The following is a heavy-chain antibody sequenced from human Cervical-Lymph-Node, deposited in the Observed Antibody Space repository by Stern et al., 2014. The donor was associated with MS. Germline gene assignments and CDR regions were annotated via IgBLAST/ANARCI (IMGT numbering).Heavy chain of an antibody. CDR2: INPNNGGT. J-gene: IGHJ4*02. D-gene: IGHD2-21*02. CDR3: ASEPLWYSSDWPLNGK. V-gene: IGHV1-2*02. Sequence: QVQLVESGAEVKKPGASVKVSCKASGYTFTSFYMHWVRQAPGQGLEWMGWINPNNGGTNYAQRFQGRVTITRDTSITTAYMELSSLRSDDTAVYFCASEPLWYSSDWPLNGKWGQGTLVTVSS. CDR1: GYTFTSFY.